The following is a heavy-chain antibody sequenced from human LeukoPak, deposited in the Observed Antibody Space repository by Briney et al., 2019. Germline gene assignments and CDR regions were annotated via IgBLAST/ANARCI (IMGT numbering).Heavy chain of an antibody. CDR2: INCYNGNT. J-gene: IGHJ4*02. CDR3: ARGLDAAAGLANFDY. V-gene: IGHV1-18*01. D-gene: IGHD6-19*01. CDR1: GYSFSHFG. Sequence: ASVKVSCKASGYSFSHFGINWVRQAPGQGLEWMGWINCYNGNTNYAQKSEGRLTLTTDTATSSVYMELRNLRSDDTAVYYCARGLDAAAGLANFDYWGQGTLVTVSS.